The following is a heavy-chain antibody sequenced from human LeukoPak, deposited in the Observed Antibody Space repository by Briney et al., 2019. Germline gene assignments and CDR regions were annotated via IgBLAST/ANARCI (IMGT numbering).Heavy chain of an antibody. Sequence: ASVKVSCKASGYTFTGYYMHWVRQAPGQGLEWMGWINPNSGGTNYAQKFQGRVTMTRDTSISTAYMELSRLRSDDTAVCYCARDLEVGAASRYYYYYYGMDVWGQGTTVTVSS. D-gene: IGHD3-16*01. CDR1: GYTFTGYY. J-gene: IGHJ6*02. CDR3: ARDLEVGAASRYYYYYYGMDV. V-gene: IGHV1-2*02. CDR2: INPNSGGT.